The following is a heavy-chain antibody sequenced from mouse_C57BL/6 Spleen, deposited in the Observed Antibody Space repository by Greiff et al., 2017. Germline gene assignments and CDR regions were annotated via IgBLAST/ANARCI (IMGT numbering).Heavy chain of an antibody. CDR1: GYSFTDYN. Sequence: VQLQQSGPELVKPGASVKISCKASGYSFTDYNMNWVKQSNGKSLEWIGVINPNYGTTSYNQKFKGKATLTVDQSSSTAYMQLNSLTSEDSAVDYCAMGNYGSTAWFAYWGQGTLVTVSA. V-gene: IGHV1-39*01. J-gene: IGHJ3*01. CDR3: AMGNYGSTAWFAY. CDR2: INPNYGTT. D-gene: IGHD1-1*01.